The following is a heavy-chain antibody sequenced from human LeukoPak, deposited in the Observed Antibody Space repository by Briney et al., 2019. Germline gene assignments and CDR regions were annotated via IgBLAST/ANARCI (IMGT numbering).Heavy chain of an antibody. D-gene: IGHD3-10*01. V-gene: IGHV1-18*01. Sequence: ASVKVSCKASGYTFTSYGISWVRQAPGQGLEWMGWISAYNGNTSYAQKFQGRVTMTRDTSTSTVYMELSSLRSEDTAVYYCARDAFGEENPSHYYFDYWGQGTLVTVSS. J-gene: IGHJ4*02. CDR3: ARDAFGEENPSHYYFDY. CDR1: GYTFTSYG. CDR2: ISAYNGNT.